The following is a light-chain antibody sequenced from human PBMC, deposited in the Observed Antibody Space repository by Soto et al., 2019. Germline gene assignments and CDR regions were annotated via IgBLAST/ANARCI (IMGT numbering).Light chain of an antibody. CDR3: QQYGSSPLT. J-gene: IGKJ1*01. CDR2: GAS. Sequence: EIVLTQSPGTLSLSPGERATLSCRASQSVSSNYLAWYQHKPGQAPRLLIYGASSRATGIPDRFSGSGSGTDFTLTISRLEPEDFAVYYCQQYGSSPLTFGQGTKVEIK. V-gene: IGKV3-20*01. CDR1: QSVSSNY.